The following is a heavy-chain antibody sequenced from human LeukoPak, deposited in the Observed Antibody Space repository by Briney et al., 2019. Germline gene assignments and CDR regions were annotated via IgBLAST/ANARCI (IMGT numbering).Heavy chain of an antibody. CDR1: GGSFSTEY. Sequence: SETLSLTCTVSGGSFSTEYGSWIRQPPGKGLEWIGYIYYSGFTDYNPSLKSRVTMSVDTSKNQFSLKLSSVTAADTAVYFCARAVISFAGLIAKGFDSWGQGTLVTISS. J-gene: IGHJ4*02. CDR3: ARAVISFAGLIAKGFDS. CDR2: IYYSGFT. D-gene: IGHD3-16*02. V-gene: IGHV4-59*01.